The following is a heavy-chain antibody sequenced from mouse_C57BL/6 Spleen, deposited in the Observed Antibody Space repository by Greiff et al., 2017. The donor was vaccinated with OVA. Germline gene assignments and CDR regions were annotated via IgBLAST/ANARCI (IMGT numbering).Heavy chain of an antibody. CDR1: GFTFNTYA. V-gene: IGHV10-3*01. CDR3: VRDQGTTVVFDY. CDR2: IRSKSSNYAT. J-gene: IGHJ2*01. D-gene: IGHD1-1*01. Sequence: EVQRVESGGGLVQPKGSLKLSCAASGFTFNTYAMHWVRQAPGKGLEWVARIRSKSSNYATYYADSVKDRFTISRDDSQSMLYLQMNNLKTEDTAMYYCVRDQGTTVVFDYWGQGTTLTVSS.